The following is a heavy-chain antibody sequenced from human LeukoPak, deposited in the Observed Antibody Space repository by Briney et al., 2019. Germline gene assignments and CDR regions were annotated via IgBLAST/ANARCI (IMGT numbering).Heavy chain of an antibody. Sequence: ASVKVSCKASGYTFTSYYMHWVRQAPGQGLEWMGIINPSGGSTSYAQKFQGRVTMTRDTSTSTVYMELSSLRSEDTAVYYCARDAGRVVGATLLRLHSRGYFDYWGQGTLVTVSS. CDR1: GYTFTSYY. CDR2: INPSGGST. J-gene: IGHJ4*02. D-gene: IGHD1-26*01. CDR3: ARDAGRVVGATLLRLHSRGYFDY. V-gene: IGHV1-46*01.